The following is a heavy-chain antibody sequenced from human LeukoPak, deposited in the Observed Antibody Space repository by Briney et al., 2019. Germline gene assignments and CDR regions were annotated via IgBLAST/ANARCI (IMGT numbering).Heavy chain of an antibody. J-gene: IGHJ4*02. D-gene: IGHD6-19*01. V-gene: IGHV1-8*03. CDR3: ARGNSGWHGGMDY. Sequence: ASVKVSCKAAGYTFNDYDLNWVRQATGQGLEWMGWMNPSSGDTGSAQKFQGRVTITRDTSIGTAYMELSSLTSDDTAVYYCARGNSGWHGGMDYWGQGTPVTVSP. CDR1: GYTFNDYD. CDR2: MNPSSGDT.